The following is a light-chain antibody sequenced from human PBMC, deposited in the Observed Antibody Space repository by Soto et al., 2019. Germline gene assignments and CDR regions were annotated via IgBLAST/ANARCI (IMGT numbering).Light chain of an antibody. J-gene: IGKJ1*01. CDR3: HQHGGTPET. Sequence: EIVLTQSPGTLSLSPGESATLSFSASQSVRSNYVAWYQQKPGQGPRLLIYGASSRATGIPDRFSGSGSGTEFILTISALEPEDSGIYHCHQHGGTPETFGQGTKVDIK. CDR2: GAS. V-gene: IGKV3-20*01. CDR1: QSVRSNY.